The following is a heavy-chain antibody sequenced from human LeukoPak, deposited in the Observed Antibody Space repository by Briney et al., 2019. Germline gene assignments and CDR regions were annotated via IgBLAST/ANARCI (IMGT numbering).Heavy chain of an antibody. CDR1: GITLSNYG. CDR3: AKRGIVIRAVIIVGFHKEAYYFNY. V-gene: IGHV3-23*01. D-gene: IGHD3-10*01. J-gene: IGHJ4*02. CDR2: ISDSGGST. Sequence: GGSLRLSCAVSGITLSNYGMSWVRQAPGKGLEWVAGISDSGGSTNYADSVKGRFTISRDNPKNTLYLQMNSLRAEDTAVYFCAKRGIVIRAVIIVGFHKEAYYFNYWGQGALVTVSS.